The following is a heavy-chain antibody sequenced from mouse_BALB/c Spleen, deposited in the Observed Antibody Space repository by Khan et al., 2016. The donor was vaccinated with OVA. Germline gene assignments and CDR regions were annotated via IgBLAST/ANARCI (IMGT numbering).Heavy chain of an antibody. CDR1: GYSITSYDA. Sequence: VQLKQSGAGLVKPSQSLSLTCTVTGYSITSYDACYWIRQFPGNKLEWMGDISSSGSTNYKPAFKSRISITRATSKNQFFMQLHSVTTEDTAASYRENDGSHYNEAMDYWGQGTSGTVSS. CDR3: ENDGSHYNEAMDY. D-gene: IGHD2-3*01. CDR2: ISSSGST. V-gene: IGHV3-2*02. J-gene: IGHJ4*01.